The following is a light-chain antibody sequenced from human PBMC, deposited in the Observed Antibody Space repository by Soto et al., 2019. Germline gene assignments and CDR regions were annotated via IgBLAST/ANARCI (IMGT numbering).Light chain of an antibody. CDR3: KPRDNGPIA. J-gene: IGKJ5*01. V-gene: IGKV3-11*01. CDR1: QRVNNY. Sequence: EIVLTQSPATLSLSPGERATVTCRASQRVNNYLAWYQQKPGQAPRLLIYDTFNRAPGIPDRFSGRGSGTDFCLPIRSLQPGDFAVYYCKPRDNGPIAFGQGTRRELK. CDR2: DTF.